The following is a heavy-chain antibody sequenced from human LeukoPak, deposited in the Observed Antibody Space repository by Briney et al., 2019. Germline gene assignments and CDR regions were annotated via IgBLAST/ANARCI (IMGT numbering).Heavy chain of an antibody. V-gene: IGHV4-39*01. D-gene: IGHD1-26*01. CDR1: GGSISSSKDY. CDR3: ARRTYSENYSKHFDS. CDR2: IYYSENT. Sequence: PSETLSLTCTVSGGSISSSKDYWGWIRQPPGKGLEWIGSIYYSENTYYNPSLKSRVSISVDTSKNQFTLKLSSVTAADTAVYYCARRTYSENYSKHFDSWGQGTLVTVSS. J-gene: IGHJ4*02.